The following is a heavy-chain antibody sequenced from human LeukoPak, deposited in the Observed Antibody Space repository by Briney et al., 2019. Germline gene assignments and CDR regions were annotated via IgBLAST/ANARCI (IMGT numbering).Heavy chain of an antibody. J-gene: IGHJ4*02. CDR2: INPSGGST. V-gene: IGHV1-46*03. D-gene: IGHD1-26*01. CDR1: GYTFTSYY. CDR3: ARGRAVGVRAGFDY. Sequence: TVKVSCKASGYTFTSYYMHWVRQAPGQGLEWMGIINPSGGSTTYAQTFLGRATMTRDTSTSTVYMELSSLTSEETAVYYCARGRAVGVRAGFDYWGQGTLVTVSS.